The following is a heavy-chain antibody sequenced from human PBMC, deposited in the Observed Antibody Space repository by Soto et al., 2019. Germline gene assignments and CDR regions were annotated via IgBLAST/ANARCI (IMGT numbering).Heavy chain of an antibody. D-gene: IGHD6-19*01. CDR3: ARVAVAGTSYFDY. J-gene: IGHJ4*02. CDR1: GATFSSYA. Sequence: SSVKVSCKAPGATFSSYAITWVRQAPGQGLEWMGGIIPIFGTANYAQKFQGRVTITADESTSTAYMELSSLRSEDTAVYYCARVAVAGTSYFDYWGQGTLVTVSS. V-gene: IGHV1-69*13. CDR2: IIPIFGTA.